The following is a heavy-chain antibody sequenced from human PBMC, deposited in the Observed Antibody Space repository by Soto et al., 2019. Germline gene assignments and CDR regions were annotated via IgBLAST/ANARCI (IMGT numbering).Heavy chain of an antibody. Sequence: SETLSLTCAVYGGSFSGYYWSWIRQPPGKGLEWIGEINHSGSTNYNPSLKSRVTISVDTSKNQFSLKLSSVTAADTAVYYCQVSFRRFAYYYGMDVWGQGTAVTVSS. CDR1: GGSFSGYY. CDR2: INHSGST. D-gene: IGHD3-16*01. V-gene: IGHV4-34*01. CDR3: QVSFRRFAYYYGMDV. J-gene: IGHJ6*02.